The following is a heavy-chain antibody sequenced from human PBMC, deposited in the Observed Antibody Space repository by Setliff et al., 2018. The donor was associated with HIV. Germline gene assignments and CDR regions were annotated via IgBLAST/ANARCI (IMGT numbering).Heavy chain of an antibody. CDR2: IYQTGNT. J-gene: IGHJ4*02. Sequence: SETLSLTCSVSGYSINNGYYWGWIRQPPGKGLEWVATIYQTGNTYYSPSLKSRATVSMGMSRNQFSVKLNSATAADTAVYYCARQAWHYDRDGYFIDYWGQGMLVTVSS. D-gene: IGHD3-22*01. V-gene: IGHV4-38-2*02. CDR3: ARQAWHYDRDGYFIDY. CDR1: GYSINNGYY.